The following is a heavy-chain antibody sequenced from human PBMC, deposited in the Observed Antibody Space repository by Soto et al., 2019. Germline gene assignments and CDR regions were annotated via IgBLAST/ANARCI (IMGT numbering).Heavy chain of an antibody. D-gene: IGHD6-19*01. Sequence: GGSLRLSCAASGFTFDDYTMHWVRQAPGKGLEWVSLVSWDSGATYYADSVKGRFIISRDNNKNSLYLQMSSLRTEDTALYYCAKDRAAVTGAYYYYGMDVWGQGTTVTVSS. CDR2: VSWDSGAT. CDR3: AKDRAAVTGAYYYYGMDV. CDR1: GFTFDDYT. J-gene: IGHJ6*02. V-gene: IGHV3-43*01.